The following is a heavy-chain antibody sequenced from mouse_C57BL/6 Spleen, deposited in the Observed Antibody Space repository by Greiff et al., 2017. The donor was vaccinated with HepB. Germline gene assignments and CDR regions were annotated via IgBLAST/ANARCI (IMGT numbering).Heavy chain of an antibody. D-gene: IGHD1-1*01. Sequence: VQLQQSGPELVKPGASVKISCKASGYTFTDYYMNWVKQSHGKSLEWIGDINPNNGGTSYNQKFKGKATLTVDKSSSTAYMELRSLTSEDSAVYYCARPGYYYGSRRDWFAYWGQGTLVTVSA. V-gene: IGHV1-26*01. CDR3: ARPGYYYGSRRDWFAY. CDR1: GYTFTDYY. CDR2: INPNNGGT. J-gene: IGHJ3*01.